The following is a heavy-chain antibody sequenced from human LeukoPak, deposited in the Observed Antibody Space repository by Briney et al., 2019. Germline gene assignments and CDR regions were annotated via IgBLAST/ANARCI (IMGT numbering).Heavy chain of an antibody. J-gene: IGHJ4*02. CDR1: GFTFSSYG. Sequence: GGTLRLSCAASGFTFSSYGMSWVRQAPGKGLEWVSGISGGGLTFYSDPVKGRFTISRDNSRNTLYLEMNSLRAEDTAVCFCAKDGWEIRLATGNWGQGTLVTVSS. D-gene: IGHD1-26*01. V-gene: IGHV3-23*01. CDR3: AKDGWEIRLATGN. CDR2: ISGGGLT.